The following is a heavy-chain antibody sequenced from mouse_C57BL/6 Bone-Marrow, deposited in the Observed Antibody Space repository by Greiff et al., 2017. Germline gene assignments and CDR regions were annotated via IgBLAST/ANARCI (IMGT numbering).Heavy chain of an antibody. J-gene: IGHJ1*03. Sequence: QVQLQQPGAELVKPGASVKMSCKASGYTFTSYWITWVKQRPGQGLEWIGDIYPGSGSTNYNEKFKCKATLTVDTTSSTAYMQLSSLTSEDSAVYYYARPCYSNYWYFDVWCTGTTVTVSS. V-gene: IGHV1-55*01. CDR3: ARPCYSNYWYFDV. D-gene: IGHD2-5*01. CDR1: GYTFTSYW. CDR2: IYPGSGST.